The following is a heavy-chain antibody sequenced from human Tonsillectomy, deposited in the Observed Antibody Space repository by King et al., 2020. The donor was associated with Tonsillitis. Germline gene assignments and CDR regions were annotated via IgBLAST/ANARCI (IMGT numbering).Heavy chain of an antibody. Sequence: TLKESGPTLVKPTQTLTLTCTFSGFSLSTSGVGVGWIRQPPGKALEWLALIYWNDDKRYSPSLKSRLTITKDTSKNQVVLTMTNMDPVDTATYYCAPTRGSGSYYNANWFDPWGQGTLVTVSS. V-gene: IGHV2-5*01. CDR3: APTRGSGSYYNANWFDP. D-gene: IGHD3-10*01. CDR2: IYWNDDK. J-gene: IGHJ5*02. CDR1: GFSLSTSGVG.